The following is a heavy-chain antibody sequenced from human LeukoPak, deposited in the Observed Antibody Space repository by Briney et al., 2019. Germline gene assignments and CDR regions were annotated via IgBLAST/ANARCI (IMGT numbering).Heavy chain of an antibody. Sequence: SGPTLVNPTQTLTLTCTFSGFSLSTSGMCVSWIRQPPGKALEWLARIDWGDDKYYSTSLKTRLTISKDTSKNQVVLTMTNMDPVDTATYYCARIGMAGSISDAFDIWGQGTMVTVSS. D-gene: IGHD6-19*01. CDR2: IDWGDDK. V-gene: IGHV2-70*11. J-gene: IGHJ3*02. CDR1: GFSLSTSGMC. CDR3: ARIGMAGSISDAFDI.